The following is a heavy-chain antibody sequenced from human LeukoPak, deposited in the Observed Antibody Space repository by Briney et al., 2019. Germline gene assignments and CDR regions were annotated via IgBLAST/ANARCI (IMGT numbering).Heavy chain of an antibody. D-gene: IGHD4-17*01. V-gene: IGHV3-21*01. CDR1: GFTFTFYS. CDR3: VRPSIDDYGDCGY. CDR2: ISSLGRSYK. Sequence: RGSLRLSCAASGFTFTFYSMNWVRQAPGKGLEWISSISSLGRSYKYYADSVKGRFTISRDDAKNSLYLQMNSLRADDTAVYYCVRPSIDDYGDCGYWGQGTLVTVSS. J-gene: IGHJ4*02.